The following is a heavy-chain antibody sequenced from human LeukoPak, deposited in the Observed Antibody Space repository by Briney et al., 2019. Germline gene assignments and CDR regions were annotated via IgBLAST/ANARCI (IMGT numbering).Heavy chain of an antibody. D-gene: IGHD6-13*01. J-gene: IGHJ6*02. V-gene: IGHV3-7*04. CDR3: ARLRPYSSSWYAYYGMDV. CDR1: GFTFSSYW. Sequence: GGSLRLSCVASGFTFSSYWMSWVRQAPGKGLEWVANIKQSGTQNYYVDSVKGRFTISRDNAKNSLYLQMNSLRAEETAVYYCARLRPYSSSWYAYYGMDVWGQGTTVTVSS. CDR2: IKQSGTQN.